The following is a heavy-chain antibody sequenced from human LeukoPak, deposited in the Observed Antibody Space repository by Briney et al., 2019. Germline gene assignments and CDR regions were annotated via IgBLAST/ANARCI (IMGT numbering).Heavy chain of an antibody. CDR3: ARQRFTMRAYAGSWFDP. Sequence: GESLKISCKGSGYRFTSYWIGWVRQMPGKGLEWMGIIYPGDSDTRYNPSFQDQVTISADKSISTAYLQWSSLKASDTAMYYCARQRFTMRAYAGSWFDPWGQGTLVTVSS. V-gene: IGHV5-51*01. CDR2: IYPGDSDT. J-gene: IGHJ5*02. D-gene: IGHD3-10*01. CDR1: GYRFTSYW.